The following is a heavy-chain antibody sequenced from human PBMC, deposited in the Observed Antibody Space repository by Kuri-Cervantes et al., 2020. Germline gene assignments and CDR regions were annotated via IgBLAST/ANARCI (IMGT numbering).Heavy chain of an antibody. D-gene: IGHD3-10*01. CDR3: ARGRRGEPRAFDY. V-gene: IGHV3-33*01. CDR2: IWYDGGNK. Sequence: GESLKISCAASGFNFSSYDMHWVRQAPGKGLEWVAVIWYDGGNKYYADSVKGRFTFSRDSSKNSLYLQMNSLRAEDTAVYYCARGRRGEPRAFDYWGQGTLVTVSS. CDR1: GFNFSSYD. J-gene: IGHJ4*02.